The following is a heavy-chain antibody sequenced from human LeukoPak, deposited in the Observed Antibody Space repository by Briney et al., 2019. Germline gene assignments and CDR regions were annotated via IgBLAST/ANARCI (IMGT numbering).Heavy chain of an antibody. CDR1: GGXIGNYY. J-gene: IGHJ4*02. CDR3: ARAGYSYGTGYYFDY. V-gene: IGHV4-59*01. Sequence: SETLSLTCTVSGGXIGNYYCSWIRQPPGKGREWLGYIYYSGSTYYSPSLKSRVTISVDTSKKQFSLKVSSVTAADTAVYYCARAGYSYGTGYYFDYWGQGTLVTVSS. D-gene: IGHD5-18*01. CDR2: IYYSGST.